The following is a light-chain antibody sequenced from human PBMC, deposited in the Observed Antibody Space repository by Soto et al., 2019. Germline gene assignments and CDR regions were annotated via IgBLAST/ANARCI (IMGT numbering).Light chain of an antibody. Sequence: DIQMTQSPSTLSASVGDRVTITCRASQTISNWLAWYQQKPGKAPKLLIYDASSFESGIPSRFSGSGSGTEFTLTISSLQPDDFATYYCQQYNSYSWTFGQGTKVEI. J-gene: IGKJ1*01. V-gene: IGKV1-5*01. CDR1: QTISNW. CDR3: QQYNSYSWT. CDR2: DAS.